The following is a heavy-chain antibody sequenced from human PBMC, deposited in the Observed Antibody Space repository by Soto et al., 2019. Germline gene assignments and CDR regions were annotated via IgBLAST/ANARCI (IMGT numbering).Heavy chain of an antibody. J-gene: IGHJ4*02. V-gene: IGHV3-49*04. D-gene: IGHD4-17*01. CDR3: TRDSYDYGVDY. CDR2: IRSKAYGGTT. Sequence: GGSLRLSCTASGFTFGDYAMSWVRQAPGKGLEWVGFIRSKAYGGTTEYAASVKGRFTISRDDSKSIAYLQMNSLKTEDTAVYYCTRDSYDYGVDYWGQGTLVTASS. CDR1: GFTFGDYA.